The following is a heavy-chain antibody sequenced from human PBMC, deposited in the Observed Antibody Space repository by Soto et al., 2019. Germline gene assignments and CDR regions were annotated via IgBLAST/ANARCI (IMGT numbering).Heavy chain of an antibody. V-gene: IGHV1-18*01. CDR3: ARRGVGGDYIWGSYGSYFDY. CDR1: GYTFTSYG. J-gene: IGHJ4*02. D-gene: IGHD3-16*01. CDR2: ISAYNGNT. Sequence: ASVKVSCKASGYTFTSYGISWVRQAPGQGLEWMGWISAYNGNTNYAQKLQGRVTMTTDTSTSTAYMELRSLRSDDTAVYYCARRGVGGDYIWGSYGSYFDYWGQGTLVTVSS.